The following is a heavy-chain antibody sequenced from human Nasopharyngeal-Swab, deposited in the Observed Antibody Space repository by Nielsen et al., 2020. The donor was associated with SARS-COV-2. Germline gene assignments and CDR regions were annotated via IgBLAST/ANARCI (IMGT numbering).Heavy chain of an antibody. V-gene: IGHV4-34*01. D-gene: IGHD1-26*01. J-gene: IGHJ6*02. CDR2: INHSGST. CDR3: ARAKWVRSPPTSFYYAMDV. CDR1: GASFSVYD. Sequence: SETLSLTCAVYGASFSVYDWSWIRQSPGKGLEWIGEINHSGSTKHNPSLKSRVTISLDTSKNQFSLRLTSLTAADTAIYYCARAKWVRSPPTSFYYAMDVWGQGTTVTVSS.